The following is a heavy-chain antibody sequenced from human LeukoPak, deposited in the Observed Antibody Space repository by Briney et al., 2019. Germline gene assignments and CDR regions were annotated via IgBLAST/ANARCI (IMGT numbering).Heavy chain of an antibody. CDR3: ARDLGERIAAAGIPPGTNYYYYYMDV. V-gene: IGHV3-7*01. Sequence: PGGSLRLSCAASGFTFSSYWMSWVRQAPGKGLEWVANIKQDGSEKYYVDSVKGRFTISRDNAKNSLYLQMNSLRAEDTAVYYCARDLGERIAAAGIPPGTNYYYYYMDVWGKGTTVTVSS. CDR1: GFTFSSYW. CDR2: IKQDGSEK. D-gene: IGHD6-13*01. J-gene: IGHJ6*03.